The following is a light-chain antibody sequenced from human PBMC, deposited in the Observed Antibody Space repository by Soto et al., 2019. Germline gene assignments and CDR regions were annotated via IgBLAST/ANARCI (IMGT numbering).Light chain of an antibody. J-gene: IGKJ3*01. V-gene: IGKV3-11*01. CDR2: DAS. Sequence: EIVLTQSPATLSLSPGERATLSCRASQSVSSYLAWYQQKPGQAPRLLIYDASNRATGIPARFSGSGSGTDFTLTISSLEPEDFAVYYCHQRSNWPAVTFGPGTKVDIK. CDR1: QSVSSY. CDR3: HQRSNWPAVT.